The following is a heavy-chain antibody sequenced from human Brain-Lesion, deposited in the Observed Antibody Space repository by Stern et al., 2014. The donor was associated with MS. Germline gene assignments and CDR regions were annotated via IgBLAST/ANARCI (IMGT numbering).Heavy chain of an antibody. Sequence: VQLVESGGGVVQPGRSLRLSCAASGFTFISYGIHWVRQAPGKGLEWLTVIWFDGNTKYYADSVKGRFTISRDNSKNTVYLHMDSLRADDTAVYYCAREDCGGDCPPNYWGRGTLVTVSS. J-gene: IGHJ4*02. CDR1: GFTFISYG. CDR2: IWFDGNTK. CDR3: AREDCGGDCPPNY. D-gene: IGHD2-21*02. V-gene: IGHV3-33*01.